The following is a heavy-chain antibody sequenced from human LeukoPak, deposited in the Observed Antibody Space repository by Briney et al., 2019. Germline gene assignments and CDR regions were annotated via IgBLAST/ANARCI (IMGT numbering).Heavy chain of an antibody. CDR2: IYSGGST. CDR3: ARDGYYDSSGFDY. Sequence: SGGSLRLSCAASGFTVNNNYMNWVRQAPGKGLEWVSVIYSGGSTYYADSVKGRFTISRDNSKNTLYLQMNSLRAEDTAVYYCARDGYYDSSGFDYWGQGTLVTVSS. D-gene: IGHD3-22*01. J-gene: IGHJ4*02. CDR1: GFTVNNNY. V-gene: IGHV3-53*01.